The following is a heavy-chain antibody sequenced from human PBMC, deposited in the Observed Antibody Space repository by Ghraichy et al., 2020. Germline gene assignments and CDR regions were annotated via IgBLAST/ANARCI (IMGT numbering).Heavy chain of an antibody. D-gene: IGHD6-19*01. CDR1: GGSTSSSGYY. Sequence: SETLSLTCTVSGGSTSSSGYYWGWIRQPPGKGLEWIGSIYYTGSTYYNPSLKSRVTISVDTSKKQFSLKLSSVTAADTADYFCARSLPEQWLVLGFWGQGTLVTVSS. CDR3: ARSLPEQWLVLGF. V-gene: IGHV4-39*01. CDR2: IYYTGST. J-gene: IGHJ4*02.